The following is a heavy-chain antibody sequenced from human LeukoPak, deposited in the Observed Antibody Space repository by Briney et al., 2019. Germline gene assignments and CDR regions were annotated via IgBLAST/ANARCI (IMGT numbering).Heavy chain of an antibody. V-gene: IGHV4-34*01. CDR1: GESFSAFS. J-gene: IGHJ6*03. Sequence: SETLSLTCSVHGESFSAFSWNSLRQSPGRGLEWIGEISHRGRTTYNPSLNSRVIISVDASKNQFSLNLTSVTAADTAVYYCGRGMVVKFPYMDVGGQGATVTVSS. CDR3: GRGMVVKFPYMDV. CDR2: ISHRGRT. D-gene: IGHD3-22*01.